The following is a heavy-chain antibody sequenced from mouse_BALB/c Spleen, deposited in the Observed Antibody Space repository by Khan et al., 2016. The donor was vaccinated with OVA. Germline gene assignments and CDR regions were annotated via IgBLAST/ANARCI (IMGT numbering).Heavy chain of an antibody. CDR2: IWSGGIT. V-gene: IGHV2-2*02. J-gene: IGHJ2*01. CDR3: AKSRNGYFDY. Sequence: QVQLKESGPGLVQPSQSLSITCTVSGFSLTNYGVHWVRQSPGKGLEWLGVIWSGGITDYNETFISRLSISKDISKSQVFFKMNSLQANDTAIYYCAKSRNGYFDYWGQGTTLTVSS. D-gene: IGHD1-1*02. CDR1: GFSLTNYG.